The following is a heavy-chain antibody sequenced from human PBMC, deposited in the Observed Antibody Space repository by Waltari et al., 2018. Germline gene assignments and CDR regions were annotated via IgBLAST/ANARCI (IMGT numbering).Heavy chain of an antibody. J-gene: IGHJ3*02. D-gene: IGHD6-19*01. CDR3: AGKTSGQWLDGGAFDI. CDR2: IYYSGST. CDR1: GGSISSYY. Sequence: QVQLQESGPGLVKPSETLSLTCTVSGGSISSYYWSWIRQPPGKGLEWIGYIYYSGSTNYNPSLKSRVTISVDTSKNQFSLKLSSVTAADTAVYYCAGKTSGQWLDGGAFDIWGQGTMVTVSS. V-gene: IGHV4-59*01.